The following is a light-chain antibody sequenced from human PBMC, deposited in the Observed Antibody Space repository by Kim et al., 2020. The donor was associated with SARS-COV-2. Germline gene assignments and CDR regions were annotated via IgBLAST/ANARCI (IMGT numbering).Light chain of an antibody. CDR3: QSADSSGTWV. V-gene: IGLV3-25*03. J-gene: IGLJ3*02. Sequence: SYELTQPPSVSVSPGQTARITCSGDALSNQYAYCYRQKAGQAPVLVIYKDTERPSGIPERFSGSSSGTTVTLTISGVQSEDEADYYCQSADSSGTWVFGGGTKVTVL. CDR2: KDT. CDR1: ALSNQY.